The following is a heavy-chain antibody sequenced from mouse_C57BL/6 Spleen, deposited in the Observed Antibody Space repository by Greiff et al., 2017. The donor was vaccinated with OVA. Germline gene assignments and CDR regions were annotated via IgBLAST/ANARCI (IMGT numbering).Heavy chain of an antibody. Sequence: VQLQQSGAELVRPGASVTLSCKASGYTFTDYEMHWVKQTPVHGLEWIGAIDPETGGTAYNQKFKGKAILTADKSSSTAYMELRSLTSEDSAVYYCTRDYYYGSRGYFDVWGTGTTVTVSP. J-gene: IGHJ1*03. CDR3: TRDYYYGSRGYFDV. CDR1: GYTFTDYE. D-gene: IGHD1-1*01. CDR2: IDPETGGT. V-gene: IGHV1-15*01.